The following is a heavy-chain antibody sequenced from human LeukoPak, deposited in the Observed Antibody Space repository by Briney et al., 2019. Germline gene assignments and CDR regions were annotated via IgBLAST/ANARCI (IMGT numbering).Heavy chain of an antibody. J-gene: IGHJ4*02. D-gene: IGHD3-10*01. Sequence: ASVKVSCKASGYTFTDYYMHWVRQAPGQGLEWMGWINPNSGGTNYAQKFQGRVTMARDTSTSTVYMELSSLRSEDTAVYYCARLDSGSGSYFSYWGQGTLVTVSS. CDR2: INPNSGGT. CDR1: GYTFTDYY. CDR3: ARLDSGSGSYFSY. V-gene: IGHV1-2*02.